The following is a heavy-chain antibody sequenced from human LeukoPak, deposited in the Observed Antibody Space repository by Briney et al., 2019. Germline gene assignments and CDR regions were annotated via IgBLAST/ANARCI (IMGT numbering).Heavy chain of an antibody. Sequence: SETLSLTCTVSGGSISSSSYYWGWIRQPPGKGLEWIGSIYYSGSTYYNPSLKSRLTISVDTSKNEFSLKLSSVTAADTAVYYCARTRADDDYYYYMDVWGKGTTVTVSS. J-gene: IGHJ6*03. V-gene: IGHV4-39*01. CDR1: GGSISSSSYY. CDR2: IYYSGST. CDR3: ARTRADDDYYYYMDV.